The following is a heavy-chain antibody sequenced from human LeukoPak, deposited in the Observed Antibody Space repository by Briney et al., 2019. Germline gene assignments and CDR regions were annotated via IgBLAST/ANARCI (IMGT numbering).Heavy chain of an antibody. V-gene: IGHV3-30*02. CDR1: GFTFSSYG. D-gene: IGHD3-10*02. J-gene: IGHJ6*04. CDR3: AELGITMIGGV. CDR2: IRYDGNNK. Sequence: GGSLRLSCAASGFTFSSYGMHWVRQAPGKGLEWVAFIRYDGNNKYYADSVKGRFTVSRDNSKNTLYLQMNSLRAEDTAVYYCAELGITMIGGVWGKGTTVTISS.